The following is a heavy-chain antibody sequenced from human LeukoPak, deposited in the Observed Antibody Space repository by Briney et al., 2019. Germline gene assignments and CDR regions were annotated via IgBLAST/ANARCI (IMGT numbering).Heavy chain of an antibody. V-gene: IGHV4-39*07. CDR2: IYYSGST. D-gene: IGHD5-12*01. CDR3: ARILIVATTHDAFEI. J-gene: IGHJ3*02. Sequence: SETLSLTCTVSGGSISSSSYYWGWIRQPPGKGLEWIGSIYYSGSTYYNPSLKSRVTISVDRSKNQFSLKLSSVTAADTAVYYCARILIVATTHDAFEIWGQGTMVTVSS. CDR1: GGSISSSSYY.